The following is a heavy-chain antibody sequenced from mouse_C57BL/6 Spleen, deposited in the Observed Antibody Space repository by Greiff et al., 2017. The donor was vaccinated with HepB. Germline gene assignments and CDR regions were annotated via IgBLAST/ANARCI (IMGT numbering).Heavy chain of an antibody. D-gene: IGHD1-1*01. V-gene: IGHV1-20*01. J-gene: IGHJ4*01. CDR3: AVCSSDHYYAMDY. Sequence: EVQLQQSGPELVKPGDSVKISCKASGYSFTGYFMNWVMQSHGKSLEWIGRINPYNGDTFYNQKFKGKATLTVDKSSSTAHMDLRRLTSEDSAVYYCAVCSSDHYYAMDYWGQGTSVTVSS. CDR2: INPYNGDT. CDR1: GYSFTGYF.